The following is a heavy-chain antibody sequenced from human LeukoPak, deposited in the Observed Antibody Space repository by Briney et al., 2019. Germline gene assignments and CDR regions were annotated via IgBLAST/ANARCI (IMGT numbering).Heavy chain of an antibody. V-gene: IGHV4-4*07. CDR1: GGSISSYY. D-gene: IGHD3-3*01. J-gene: IGHJ5*02. CDR3: ARDGITIFLGP. CDR2: IYTSGST. Sequence: PSETLSLTCTVSGGSISSYYWSWIRQPAGKGLEWIRRIYTSGSTNYNPSLKSRVTMSVDTSKNQFSLKLSSVTAADTAVYYRARDGITIFLGPWGQGTLVTASS.